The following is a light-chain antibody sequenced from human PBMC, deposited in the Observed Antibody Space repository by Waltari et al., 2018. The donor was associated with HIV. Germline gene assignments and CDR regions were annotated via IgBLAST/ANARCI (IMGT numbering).Light chain of an antibody. CDR2: RDN. Sequence: QSVLTQPPSASGTPGQRVTISCSGSSSNIGSNSVYWYQQLPGRAPKLLIDRDNQRPSGVPGRFSGSKSGTSASLAIRGLRSDDEADYYCAAWDDSLRGGVFGGGAKLTVL. J-gene: IGLJ2*01. CDR1: SSNIGSNS. CDR3: AAWDDSLRGGV. V-gene: IGLV1-47*01.